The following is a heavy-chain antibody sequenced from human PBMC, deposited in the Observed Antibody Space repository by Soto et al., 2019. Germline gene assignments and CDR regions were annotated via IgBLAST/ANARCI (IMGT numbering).Heavy chain of an antibody. D-gene: IGHD1-26*01. Sequence: QVQLVQSGAEEKKPGASVKVSCKASGYTFTNYAMHWVRQATGQRLEWMGWINTGNGDTKYSQKFQGRVTITRDTSASTGYMELSSMGSEDTAVYYCARTSGSYDYCGQGTLVTVSS. CDR1: GYTFTNYA. V-gene: IGHV1-3*04. CDR2: INTGNGDT. CDR3: ARTSGSYDY. J-gene: IGHJ4*02.